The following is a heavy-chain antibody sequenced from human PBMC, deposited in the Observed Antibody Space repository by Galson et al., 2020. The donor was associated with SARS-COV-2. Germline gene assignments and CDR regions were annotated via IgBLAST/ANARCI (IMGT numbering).Heavy chain of an antibody. Sequence: GGSLRLSCAASGFTFDDYAMHWVRQAPGKGLEWVSGISWNSGSIGYADSVKGRFTISRDNAKNSLYLQMNSLRAEDTALYYCASQYCSSTSCYWGFDYWAREPWSPSPQ. CDR2: ISWNSGSI. V-gene: IGHV3-9*01. CDR1: GFTFDDYA. D-gene: IGHD2-2*01. CDR3: ASQYCSSTSCYWGFDY. J-gene: IGHJ4*02.